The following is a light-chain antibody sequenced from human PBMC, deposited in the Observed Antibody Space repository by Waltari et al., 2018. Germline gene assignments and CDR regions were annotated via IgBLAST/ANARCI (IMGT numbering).Light chain of an antibody. J-gene: IGKJ1*01. CDR3: QQYGRT. Sequence: IVLTQSPDTLSLSPGDRAALSCRASQSVSSSYLAWYQHKPGQAPRLLIHGTSSRATGVPDRFSGSGSGTDFTLTISGLEPEDFAVYYCQQYGRTFGQGTKVEVK. CDR1: QSVSSSY. CDR2: GTS. V-gene: IGKV3-20*01.